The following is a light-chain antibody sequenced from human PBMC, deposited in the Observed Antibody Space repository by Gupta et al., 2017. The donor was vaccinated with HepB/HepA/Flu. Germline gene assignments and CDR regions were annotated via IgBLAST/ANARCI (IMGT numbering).Light chain of an antibody. CDR2: GAP. CDR1: QSVSNN. J-gene: IGKJ1*01. V-gene: IGKV3-15*01. Sequence: EIVMTQSPATLSVSPGERATLSCRASQSVSNNLAWYQQKPGQAPRLLIHGAPTRATAIPVRFSGSGSGTEFTLTISSLQSEDFAVYYCQQNNDWPWTFGPGTKVEI. CDR3: QQNNDWPWT.